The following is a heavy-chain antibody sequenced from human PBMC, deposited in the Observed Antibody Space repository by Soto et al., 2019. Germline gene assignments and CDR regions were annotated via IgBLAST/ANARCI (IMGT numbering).Heavy chain of an antibody. CDR2: INPNSGGT. J-gene: IGHJ6*02. Sequence: ASVKVSCKASGYTFTGYYMHWVRQAPGQGLEWMGWINPNSGGTNYAQKFQGRVTTTRDTSISTAYMELSRLRSDDTAVYYCARVNARAARGYYYGMDVWGQGTTVTVSS. V-gene: IGHV1-2*02. CDR1: GYTFTGYY. D-gene: IGHD3-10*02. CDR3: ARVNARAARGYYYGMDV.